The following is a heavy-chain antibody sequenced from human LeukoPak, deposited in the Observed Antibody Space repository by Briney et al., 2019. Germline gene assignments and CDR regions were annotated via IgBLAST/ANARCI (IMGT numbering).Heavy chain of an antibody. Sequence: SETLSLTCTVSGGSISSYYWSWIRQPPGKGLEWIGYIYYSGSTNYNPSLKSRVTISVDTSKNQFSLKLTSVTAADTAVYYCARLGYGTCDYFDYWGQGTLVTVSS. D-gene: IGHD5-12*01. CDR3: ARLGYGTCDYFDY. V-gene: IGHV4-59*08. CDR1: GGSISSYY. J-gene: IGHJ4*02. CDR2: IYYSGST.